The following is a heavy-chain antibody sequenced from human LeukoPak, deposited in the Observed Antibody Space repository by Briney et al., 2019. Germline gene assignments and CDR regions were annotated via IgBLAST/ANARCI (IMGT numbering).Heavy chain of an antibody. V-gene: IGHV4-39*01. J-gene: IGHJ5*02. CDR2: IYYSGST. CDR1: GASIRSSSYY. CDR3: ARSDCSSTSCYDWFDP. Sequence: SETLSLTCTVSGASIRSSSYYWGWIRQPPGRGLEYIGSIYYSGSTYYNPSLKSRVTMSVDTSKNQFSLKLSSVTAADTAVHYCARSDCSSTSCYDWFDPWGQGTLVTVSS. D-gene: IGHD2-2*01.